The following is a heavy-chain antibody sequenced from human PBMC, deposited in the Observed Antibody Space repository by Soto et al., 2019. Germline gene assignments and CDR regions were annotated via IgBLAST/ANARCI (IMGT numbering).Heavy chain of an antibody. V-gene: IGHV3-30*18. J-gene: IGHJ5*02. CDR3: AKGPENWDDSNWYDP. CDR1: GFTFTTFG. CDR2: IRYDGSKK. D-gene: IGHD3-16*01. Sequence: QVQLVESGGGVVQPGRSLRLSCAASGFTFTTFGIHWVRQAPGKGLECVADIRYDGSKKYSDSVKGRFTITRDTSDHVFYLQMNSLRTDDTAVYYCAKGPENWDDSNWYDPWGQGTLVTVSS.